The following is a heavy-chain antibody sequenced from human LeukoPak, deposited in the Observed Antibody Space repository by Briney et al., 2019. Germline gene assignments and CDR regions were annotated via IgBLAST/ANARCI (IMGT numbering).Heavy chain of an antibody. J-gene: IGHJ4*02. CDR3: AREDSGNYYPRARYYFDY. CDR2: IKQDGSEK. CDR1: GFTFSRYW. Sequence: PGGSLRLSCAASGFTFSRYWMSWVRHAPGKGLEWVANIKQDGSEKYYVDSVKGRFTISRDNAKNSLYLQMSSLRAEDTAVYYCAREDSGNYYPRARYYFDYWGQGTLVTVSS. D-gene: IGHD1-26*01. V-gene: IGHV3-7*01.